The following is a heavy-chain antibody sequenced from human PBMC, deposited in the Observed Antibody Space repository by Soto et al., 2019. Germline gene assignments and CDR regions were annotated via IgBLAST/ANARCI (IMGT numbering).Heavy chain of an antibody. Sequence: GGSLRLSCAASGFTFSDYYMIWLRQAPGKGLEWVSYISSSSSYTNYADSVKGRFTISRDNAKNSLYLQMNSLRAEDTAVYYCASSPPQQQLATFDYWGQGTLVTVSS. V-gene: IGHV3-11*03. J-gene: IGHJ4*02. D-gene: IGHD6-13*01. CDR2: ISSSSSYT. CDR3: ASSPPQQQLATFDY. CDR1: GFTFSDYY.